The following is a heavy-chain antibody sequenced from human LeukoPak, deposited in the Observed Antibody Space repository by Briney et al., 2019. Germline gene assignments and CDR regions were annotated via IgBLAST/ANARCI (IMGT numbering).Heavy chain of an antibody. Sequence: GASVKVSCKASGYTFTSYYMHWVRQAPGQGLEWMGIINPSGGSTSYAQKFQGRVTMTRDMSTSTDYMELSSLRSEDTAVYYCATADYGDYFLRYWGQGTLVTVSS. V-gene: IGHV1-46*01. D-gene: IGHD4-17*01. CDR1: GYTFTSYY. J-gene: IGHJ4*02. CDR3: ATADYGDYFLRY. CDR2: INPSGGST.